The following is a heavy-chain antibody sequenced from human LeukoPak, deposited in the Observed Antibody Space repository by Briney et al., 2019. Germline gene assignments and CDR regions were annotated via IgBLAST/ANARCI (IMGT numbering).Heavy chain of an antibody. Sequence: PGGSLRLSCAASGFTFSTYAMSWVRQAPGKGLEWVSGISGSGGSTYYADSLKGRFTISRDNSKNTLYLQVNSLRAEDTAVYYCAKVGVTGWHFDYWGQGALVTVSS. D-gene: IGHD1-26*01. V-gene: IGHV3-23*01. J-gene: IGHJ4*02. CDR3: AKVGVTGWHFDY. CDR1: GFTFSTYA. CDR2: ISGSGGST.